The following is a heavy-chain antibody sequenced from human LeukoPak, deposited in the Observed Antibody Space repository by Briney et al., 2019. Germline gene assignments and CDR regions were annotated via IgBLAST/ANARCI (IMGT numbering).Heavy chain of an antibody. J-gene: IGHJ4*02. CDR2: IVTAGDT. CDR3: ARGALLWFGELSHYYFDY. Sequence: GGSLRLSCTASGFTFSSYDMHWVRQATGKGLEWVSAIVTAGDTYYPGSVKGRFTISRENAKNSLYLQMNSLRAGDTAVYYCARGALLWFGELSHYYFDYWGQGTLVTVSS. V-gene: IGHV3-13*01. D-gene: IGHD3-10*01. CDR1: GFTFSSYD.